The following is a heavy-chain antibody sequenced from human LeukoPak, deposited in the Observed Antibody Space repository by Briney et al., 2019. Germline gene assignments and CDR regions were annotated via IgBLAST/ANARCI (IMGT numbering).Heavy chain of an antibody. Sequence: SVKVSCKASGGTFSSYAISWVRQAPGQGLEWMGGIIPIFGTANYAQKFQGRVTITADESTSTAYMELSSLRSEDTAVYYCARCDPYHYDSSGYYPFDYWGQGTLVTVSS. CDR3: ARCDPYHYDSSGYYPFDY. D-gene: IGHD3-22*01. CDR2: IIPIFGTA. J-gene: IGHJ4*02. V-gene: IGHV1-69*13. CDR1: GGTFSSYA.